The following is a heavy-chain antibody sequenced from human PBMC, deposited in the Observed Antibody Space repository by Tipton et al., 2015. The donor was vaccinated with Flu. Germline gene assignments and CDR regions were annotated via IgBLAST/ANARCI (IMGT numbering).Heavy chain of an antibody. Sequence: LRLSCTVSGGSISSYYWSWIRQPAGKGLEWIGRIYTSGSTNYNPSLKSRVTISVDTSKNQFSLKLSSVTAADTAVYYCARHGIYSGSYLWYYYYGMDVWGQGTTVTVSS. V-gene: IGHV4-4*07. CDR3: ARHGIYSGSYLWYYYYGMDV. D-gene: IGHD1-26*01. CDR1: GGSISSYY. J-gene: IGHJ6*02. CDR2: IYTSGST.